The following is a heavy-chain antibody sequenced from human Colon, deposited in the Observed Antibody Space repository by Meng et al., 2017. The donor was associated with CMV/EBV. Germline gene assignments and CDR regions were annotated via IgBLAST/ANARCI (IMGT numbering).Heavy chain of an antibody. CDR2: IHYTGST. D-gene: IGHD2-21*01. CDR3: ARDKGSFGGDPQGHFDY. Sequence: SETLSLTCTVSGGSISSYYWNWIRQPPGKGLEWIGYIHYTGSTIHNPSLRSRVTISLDMSKNQFSLRMTSVTAADTAVYYCARDKGSFGGDPQGHFDYWGQGTLVTVSS. CDR1: GGSISSYY. V-gene: IGHV4-59*01. J-gene: IGHJ4*02.